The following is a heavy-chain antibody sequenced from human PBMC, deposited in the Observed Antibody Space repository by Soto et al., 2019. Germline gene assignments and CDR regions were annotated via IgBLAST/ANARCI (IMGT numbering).Heavy chain of an antibody. J-gene: IGHJ4*02. CDR3: ARYFWSGQLPFYFDH. CDR2: ISAYNGNT. D-gene: IGHD3-3*01. Sequence: QVLLVQSGAEVKKPGASVKVSCKASSYTFNSYGVSWVRQAPGQGLEWMGWISAYNGNTKYSQNLQGRVTMTIDTTTSSAYLEVRSLRSDDTAIYYCARYFWSGQLPFYFDHWGQGTLVTVSS. CDR1: SYTFNSYG. V-gene: IGHV1-18*01.